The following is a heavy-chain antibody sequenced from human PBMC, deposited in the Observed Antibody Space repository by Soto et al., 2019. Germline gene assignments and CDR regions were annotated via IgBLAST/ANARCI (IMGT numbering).Heavy chain of an antibody. J-gene: IGHJ4*02. CDR3: AKDGLLYYYDSSGYHDY. CDR1: GFTFSSYA. CDR2: ISGSGGST. D-gene: IGHD3-22*01. Sequence: ESGGGLVQPGGSLRLSCAASGFTFSSYAMSWVRQAPGKGLEWVSAISGSGGSTYYADSVKGRFTISRDNSKNTLYLQMNSLRAEDTAVYYCAKDGLLYYYDSSGYHDYWGQGTLVTVSS. V-gene: IGHV3-23*01.